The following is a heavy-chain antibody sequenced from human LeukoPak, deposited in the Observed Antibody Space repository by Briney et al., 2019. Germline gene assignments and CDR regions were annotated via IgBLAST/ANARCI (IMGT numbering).Heavy chain of an antibody. Sequence: SGGSLRLSCAASGFTFSDYWMHWVRQAPGKGLVWVCRINSDGTSATYADSVKGRFTISRDNSQNTLYLQMNSLRPEDTAVYYCARERTPKYDILTGYYGDFDPWGQGTLVTVSS. J-gene: IGHJ5*02. CDR1: GFTFSDYW. D-gene: IGHD3-9*01. CDR2: INSDGTSA. CDR3: ARERTPKYDILTGYYGDFDP. V-gene: IGHV3-74*01.